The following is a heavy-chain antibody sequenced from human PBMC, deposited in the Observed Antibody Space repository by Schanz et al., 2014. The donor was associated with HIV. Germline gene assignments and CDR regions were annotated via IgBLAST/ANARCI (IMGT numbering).Heavy chain of an antibody. CDR3: AKAGLFFGQLWLGFFDY. CDR2: ISGSGGSI. D-gene: IGHD5-18*01. V-gene: IGHV3-23*01. CDR1: GFTFSSYA. J-gene: IGHJ4*02. Sequence: EVQLLESGGGLEQPGGSLRLSCAASGFTFSSYAMSWVRQAPGKGLEWVSAISGSGGSIYYADSVKGRFTISRDNSKNTLYLQMNNLKTEDTAVYYCAKAGLFFGQLWLGFFDYWGQGAQVTVSS.